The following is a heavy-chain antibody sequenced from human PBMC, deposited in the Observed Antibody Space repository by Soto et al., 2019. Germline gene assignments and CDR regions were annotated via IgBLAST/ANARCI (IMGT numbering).Heavy chain of an antibody. V-gene: IGHV2-5*01. J-gene: IGHJ4*02. CDR3: AHTHPGIAVAGYFDY. D-gene: IGHD6-19*01. CDR2: IYWNDDK. Sequence: QITLKESGPTLVKPTQTLTLTCTFSGFSLSTSGVGVGWIRQPPGKALEWLALIYWNDDKRYSPSLKSRLTITKDTSKNQVVITMTNMDPVDTATYYCAHTHPGIAVAGYFDYWGQGTLVTVSS. CDR1: GFSLSTSGVG.